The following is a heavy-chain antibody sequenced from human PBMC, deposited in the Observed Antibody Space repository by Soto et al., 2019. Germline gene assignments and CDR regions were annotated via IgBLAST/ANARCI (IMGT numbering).Heavy chain of an antibody. CDR3: ARETYYGMHV. CDR1: GGSISSYY. J-gene: IGHJ6*02. V-gene: IGHV4-59*01. Sequence: SETLSLTCTVSGGSISSYYWSWIRQPPGKGLEWIGNVYYSGSTNYNPSLKSRGTISVDMSKNQFALKLSSVTAADTAVYYSARETYYGMHVWGQGTTVTVSS. CDR2: VYYSGST.